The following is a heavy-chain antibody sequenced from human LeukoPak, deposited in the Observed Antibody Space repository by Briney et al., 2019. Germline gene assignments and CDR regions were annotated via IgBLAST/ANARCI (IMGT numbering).Heavy chain of an antibody. Sequence: ASVKVSCRASGYTFTSYDINWVRQATGQGLEWMGWMNPNSGNTGYAQKFQGRVTMTRNTSISTAYMELSSLRSEDTAVYYCARRVGGSYSGQYFQHWGQGTLVTVSS. J-gene: IGHJ1*01. CDR1: GYTFTSYD. CDR2: MNPNSGNT. V-gene: IGHV1-8*01. D-gene: IGHD1-26*01. CDR3: ARRVGGSYSGQYFQH.